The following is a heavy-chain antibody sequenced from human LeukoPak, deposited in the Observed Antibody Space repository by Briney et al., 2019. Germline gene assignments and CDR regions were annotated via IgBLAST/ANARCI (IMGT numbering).Heavy chain of an antibody. CDR3: AREEGSLGY. Sequence: GASVKVSCKASGGTFSSYAISWVRQAPGQGLEWMGRIIPILGLANYAQKFQGRVTITADKSTSTAYTELSSLRSEDTAVYYCAREEGSLGYWGQGTLVTVSS. D-gene: IGHD3-10*01. J-gene: IGHJ4*02. V-gene: IGHV1-69*04. CDR2: IIPILGLA. CDR1: GGTFSSYA.